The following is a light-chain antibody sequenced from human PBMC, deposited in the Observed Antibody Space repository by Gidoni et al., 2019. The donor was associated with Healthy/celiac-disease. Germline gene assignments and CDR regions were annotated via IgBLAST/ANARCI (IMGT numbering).Light chain of an antibody. Sequence: DIKMTQSPPSLSASVGDRVTITCRASQSISSYLIWYQQKPGRAPKLLLYDASSMQSGVASRISGSGSGTDFTLTISSLQPEDFATYYCQQSYSTPPITFGQGTRLEIK. J-gene: IGKJ5*01. V-gene: IGKV1-39*01. CDR2: DAS. CDR3: QQSYSTPPIT. CDR1: QSISSY.